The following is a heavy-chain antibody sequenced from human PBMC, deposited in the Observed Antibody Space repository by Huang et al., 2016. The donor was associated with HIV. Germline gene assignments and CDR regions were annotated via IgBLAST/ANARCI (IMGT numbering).Heavy chain of an antibody. CDR3: ARVPSPGAFDI. CDR2: SNTKTGNL. CDR1: GYTFTHYA. D-gene: IGHD3-10*01. J-gene: IGHJ3*02. Sequence: QVQLVQSGSELKKPGASVKVSCKASGYTFTHYAMNWVRQAPGQGLEWMGCSNTKTGNLSYAQGFTGRFVFSLDTSVNTAYLQISSLKAEDTAVYYCARVPSPGAFDIWGQGTMVTVSS. V-gene: IGHV7-4-1*02.